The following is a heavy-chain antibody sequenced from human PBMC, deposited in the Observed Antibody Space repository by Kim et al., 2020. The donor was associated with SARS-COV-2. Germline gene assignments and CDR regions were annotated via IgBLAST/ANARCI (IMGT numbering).Heavy chain of an antibody. J-gene: IGHJ5*02. D-gene: IGHD2-15*01. Sequence: ASVKVSCKASGYTFTGYYMHWVRQAPGQGLEWMGWINPNSGGTNYAQKFQGRVTMTRDTSISTAYMELSRLRSDDTAVYYCARVGGDCSGGSCYGGSNWFDPWGQGTLVTVSS. CDR3: ARVGGDCSGGSCYGGSNWFDP. V-gene: IGHV1-2*02. CDR2: INPNSGGT. CDR1: GYTFTGYY.